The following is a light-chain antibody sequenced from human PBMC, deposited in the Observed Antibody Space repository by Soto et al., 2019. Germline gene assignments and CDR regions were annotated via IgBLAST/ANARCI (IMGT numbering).Light chain of an antibody. V-gene: IGLV1-47*01. CDR2: RNN. J-gene: IGLJ1*01. Sequence: QPVLTQPPSASGTPGQRVTISCSGSSSNIGSNYVYWYQQLPGTAPKLLIYRNNQRPSGVPDRFSGSKSGTSASLAISGLRSEDEADYYCAAWDASLSGYVFGTGTKLTVL. CDR1: SSNIGSNY. CDR3: AAWDASLSGYV.